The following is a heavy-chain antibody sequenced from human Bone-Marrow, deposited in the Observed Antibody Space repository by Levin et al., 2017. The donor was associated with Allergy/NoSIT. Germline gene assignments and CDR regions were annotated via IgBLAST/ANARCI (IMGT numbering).Heavy chain of an antibody. CDR1: GGTFSSYA. CDR3: SRGHSSGWGDAFDI. V-gene: IGHV1-69*04. D-gene: IGHD6-19*01. Sequence: KISCKASGGTFSSYAISWVRQAPGQGLEWMGRIIPILGIANYAQKFQGRVTITADKSTSTAYMELSSLRSEDTAVYYCSRGHSSGWGDAFDIWGQGTMVTVSS. CDR2: IIPILGIA. J-gene: IGHJ3*02.